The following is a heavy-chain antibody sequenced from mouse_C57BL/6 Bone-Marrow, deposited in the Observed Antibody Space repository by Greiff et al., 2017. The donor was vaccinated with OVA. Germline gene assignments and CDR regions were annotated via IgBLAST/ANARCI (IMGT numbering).Heavy chain of an antibody. D-gene: IGHD2-4*01. Sequence: EVKLEESGEGLVKPGGSLKLSCAASGFTFSSYAMSWVRQTPEKRLEWVAYISSGGDYIYYADTVKGRFTITRDNARNTLYLQMSSLKSEDTAMYYCTRGGDYPLAYWGQGTLVTVSA. CDR3: TRGGDYPLAY. CDR2: ISSGGDYI. CDR1: GFTFSSYA. V-gene: IGHV5-9-1*02. J-gene: IGHJ3*01.